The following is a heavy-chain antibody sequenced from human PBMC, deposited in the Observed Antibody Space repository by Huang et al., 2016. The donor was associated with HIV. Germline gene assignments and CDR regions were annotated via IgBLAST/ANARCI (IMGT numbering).Heavy chain of an antibody. J-gene: IGHJ2*01. V-gene: IGHV4-34*01. CDR3: ATSRSGSGWFLDI. Sequence: QVQLYQWGAGPLRPSETLSLTCGVSGGSLHGYYWNWLRQSPGRGLEWIGEVNHGGSTKEDPSLKCRVTRSVDTSKIQFSLTLTSVTATDTADYYCATSRSGSGWFLDIWGRGTLVSVS. D-gene: IGHD6-19*01. CDR1: GGSLHGYY. CDR2: VNHGGST.